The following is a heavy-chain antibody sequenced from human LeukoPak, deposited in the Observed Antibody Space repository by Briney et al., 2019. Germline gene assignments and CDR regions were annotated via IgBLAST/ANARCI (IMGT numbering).Heavy chain of an antibody. CDR3: ARLLQYSSSSRLFQH. Sequence: SETLSLTCNVSGGSMRSSSYYWGWIRQSPGKGLEWIGSIYYIGITYYKAALKSRVSISVDTSKNQFSLRLNSVTAADTAVYYCARLLQYSSSSRLFQHWGLGTLVTVSS. CDR1: GGSMRSSSYY. CDR2: IYYIGIT. V-gene: IGHV4-39*01. J-gene: IGHJ1*01. D-gene: IGHD6-6*01.